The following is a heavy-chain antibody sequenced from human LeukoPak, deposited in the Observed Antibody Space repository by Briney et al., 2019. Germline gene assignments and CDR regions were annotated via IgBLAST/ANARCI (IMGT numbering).Heavy chain of an antibody. J-gene: IGHJ5*02. CDR1: GFTFTSYA. V-gene: IGHV3-23*01. CDR2: ISGSGGST. D-gene: IGHD6-13*01. Sequence: GGSLRLSCAASGFTFTSYAMSWVRQAPGKGLEWVSAISGSGGSTYYADSVKGRFTISRDNSKNTLYLQMNSLRAEDAAVYYCAKPRPSYSSSWYDHWGQGTLVTVSS. CDR3: AKPRPSYSSSWYDH.